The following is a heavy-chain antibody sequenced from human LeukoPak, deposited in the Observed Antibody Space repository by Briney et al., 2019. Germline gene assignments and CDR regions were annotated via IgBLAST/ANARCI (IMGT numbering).Heavy chain of an antibody. CDR2: IHPSGST. CDR1: GGSISSGWW. J-gene: IGHJ4*02. CDR3: ARNAYYSADH. V-gene: IGHV4-4*02. D-gene: IGHD2/OR15-2a*01. Sequence: SETLSLTCAVSGGSISSGWWCSWVRQPPGKGLEWIGEIHPSGSTNYNPSLKSRVTISVDKSRNQFSLMLTSVTAADTAVYYCARNAYYSADHWGQGTLVTVSS.